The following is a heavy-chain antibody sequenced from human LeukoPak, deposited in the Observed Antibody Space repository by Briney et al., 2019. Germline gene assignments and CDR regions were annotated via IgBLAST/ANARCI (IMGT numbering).Heavy chain of an antibody. CDR2: IYCSGST. CDR1: GGSISSYY. V-gene: IGHV4-39*07. J-gene: IGHJ2*01. D-gene: IGHD6-13*01. CDR3: ARDREQQPQYWYFDL. Sequence: SETLSLTCTVSGGSISSYYWGWIRQTPGKGLEWIGSIYCSGSTYYNPSLKSRVTISVDTSKNQFSLKLSSVTAADTAVYYCARDREQQPQYWYFDLWGRGTLVTVSS.